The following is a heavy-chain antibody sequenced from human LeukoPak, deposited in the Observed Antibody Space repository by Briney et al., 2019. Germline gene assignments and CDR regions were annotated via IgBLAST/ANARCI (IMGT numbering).Heavy chain of an antibody. J-gene: IGHJ4*02. D-gene: IGHD5-12*01. Sequence: GGSLRLSCAASGFTFDSYDMSWVRQAPGKGLEWVSGTSASGGSTYYADSVKGRFTISRDNSKNTLYLQMNSLRAEDTAVYYCAKDSLVATSPFDYWGQGTLVTVSS. CDR2: TSASGGST. CDR3: AKDSLVATSPFDY. CDR1: GFTFDSYD. V-gene: IGHV3-23*01.